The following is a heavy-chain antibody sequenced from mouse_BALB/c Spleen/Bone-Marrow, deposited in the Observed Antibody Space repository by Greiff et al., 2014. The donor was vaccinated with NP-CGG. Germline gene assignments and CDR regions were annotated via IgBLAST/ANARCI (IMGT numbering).Heavy chain of an antibody. Sequence: VQLQQSGPELAKPGASMKISCKASGYSFTGYTMNWVKQSHGKNLEWIGLINPNNGDTSYNQKFKGKATLTVDKSSSTAYMEFISLTSEDSAVYYCARWVNPVGEAYWGQGTLVTVSA. CDR2: INPNNGDT. J-gene: IGHJ3*01. V-gene: IGHV1-18*01. CDR3: ARWVNPVGEAY. CDR1: GYSFTGYT. D-gene: IGHD1-1*01.